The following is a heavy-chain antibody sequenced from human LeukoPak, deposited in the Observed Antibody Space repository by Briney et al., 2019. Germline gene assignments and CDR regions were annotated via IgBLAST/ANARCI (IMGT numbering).Heavy chain of an antibody. D-gene: IGHD2-2*01. V-gene: IGHV3-74*01. CDR2: LVTDGSDT. Sequence: GGSLRLSCAASGFTFTNYWMHWVRQAPGKGLVWVSRLVTDGSDTSYADSVKGRFTISRDNAKNTLYLQMNNLRAEDTAMYYCARDRYPAAGEFDSWGQGTLVTVSS. CDR3: ARDRYPAAGEFDS. J-gene: IGHJ4*02. CDR1: GFTFTNYW.